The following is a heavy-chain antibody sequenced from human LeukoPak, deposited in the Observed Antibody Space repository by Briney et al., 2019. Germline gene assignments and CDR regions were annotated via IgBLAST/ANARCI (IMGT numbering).Heavy chain of an antibody. V-gene: IGHV3-53*01. CDR2: IYSGGST. J-gene: IGHJ4*01. D-gene: IGHD3-10*01. CDR1: GFTVSSNY. CDR3: ARGRITMVRGVIQPFDY. Sequence: GGSLRLSCAASGFTVSSNYMSWVRQAPGKGLEWVSVIYSGGSTYYADSVKGRFTISRDNSKNTLYLQMNSLRAEDTALYHCARGRITMVRGVIQPFDYWGQGTLVTVSS.